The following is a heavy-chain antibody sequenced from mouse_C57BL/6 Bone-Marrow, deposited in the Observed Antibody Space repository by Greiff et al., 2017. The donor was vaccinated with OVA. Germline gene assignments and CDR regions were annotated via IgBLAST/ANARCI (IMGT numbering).Heavy chain of an antibody. CDR1: GFSLTSYG. CDR2: IWSGGST. J-gene: IGHJ4*01. V-gene: IGHV2-2*01. Sequence: VQVVESGPGLVQPSQSLSITCTVSGFSLTSYGVHWVRQSPGKGLEWLGVIWSGGSTDYNAAFISRLSISKDNSKSQVFFKMKSLQADVTAIYYCALGKVAGTHYYAMDYWGQGTSVTVSP. D-gene: IGHD4-1*01. CDR3: ALGKVAGTHYYAMDY.